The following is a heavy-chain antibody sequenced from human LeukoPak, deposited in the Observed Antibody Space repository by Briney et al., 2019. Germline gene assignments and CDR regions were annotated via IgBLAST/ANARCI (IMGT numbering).Heavy chain of an antibody. V-gene: IGHV3-7*01. CDR3: AKDSYSKGDY. Sequence: GGSLRLSCAASGFTFSSYAMHWVRQAPGKGLEWVANIKNDGTVKNYVDSVKGRFTISRDNAKNSLYLQMNSLRAEDTGVYYCAKDSYSKGDYWGQGVLVTVSS. D-gene: IGHD5-18*01. J-gene: IGHJ4*02. CDR2: IKNDGTVK. CDR1: GFTFSSYA.